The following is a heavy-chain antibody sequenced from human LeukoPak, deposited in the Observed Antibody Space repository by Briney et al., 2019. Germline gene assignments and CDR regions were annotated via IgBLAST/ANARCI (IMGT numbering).Heavy chain of an antibody. CDR1: GGSFSGYY. Sequence: SETLSLTCAVYGGSFSGYYWGWIRQPPGKGLEWIGEINHGGSTNHNPSLRSRVTISLDTSKDQFSLKLSSVTAADTAVYFCARGPYSYDSSGAFDIWGQGTMVTVSS. J-gene: IGHJ3*02. CDR2: INHGGST. CDR3: ARGPYSYDSSGAFDI. D-gene: IGHD3-22*01. V-gene: IGHV4-34*01.